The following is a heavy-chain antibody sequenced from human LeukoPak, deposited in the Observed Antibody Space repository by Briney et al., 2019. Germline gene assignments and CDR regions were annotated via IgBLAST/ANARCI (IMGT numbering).Heavy chain of an antibody. CDR2: IIPIFGTA. Sequence: SVKVSCKASGGTFSSYAISWVRQAPGQGLEWMGGIIPIFGTANYAQKFQGRVTITADESTSTAYMELSSLRSEDTAVYYCARVRGPQKYYGGNPWYNWFDPWGQGTLVTVSS. V-gene: IGHV1-69*13. D-gene: IGHD4-23*01. CDR3: ARVRGPQKYYGGNPWYNWFDP. CDR1: GGTFSSYA. J-gene: IGHJ5*02.